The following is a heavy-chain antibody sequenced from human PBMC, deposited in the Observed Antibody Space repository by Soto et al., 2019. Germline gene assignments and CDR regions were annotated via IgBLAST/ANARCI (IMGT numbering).Heavy chain of an antibody. CDR2: IYSGGST. Sequence: GGSLRLSCAASGFTVSSNYMSWVRQAPGKGLEWVSVIYSGGSTYYADSVKGRFTISRDNSKNTLYLQMNSLRAEDTAVYYCARDLKHCTNGVCYYYYYMDVWGKGTTVTVSS. J-gene: IGHJ6*03. CDR1: GFTVSSNY. V-gene: IGHV3-66*01. D-gene: IGHD2-8*01. CDR3: ARDLKHCTNGVCYYYYYMDV.